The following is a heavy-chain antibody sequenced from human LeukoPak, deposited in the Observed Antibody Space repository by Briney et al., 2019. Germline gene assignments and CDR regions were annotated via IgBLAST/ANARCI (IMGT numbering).Heavy chain of an antibody. J-gene: IGHJ5*02. CDR3: ARQRYGGNSES. V-gene: IGHV4-39*01. CDR2: IYYSGRT. CDR1: GGSLSSSSYF. D-gene: IGHD4-23*01. Sequence: SETLSLPCTVSGGSLSSSSYFWGWIRQPPGKGLEWIGSIYYSGRTYYNPSLMSRVTISVDTSKDQFSLKLSSVTAADTAVYYCARQRYGGNSESWGQGTLVTVSS.